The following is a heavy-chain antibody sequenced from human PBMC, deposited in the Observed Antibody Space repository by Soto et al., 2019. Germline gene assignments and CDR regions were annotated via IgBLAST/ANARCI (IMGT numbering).Heavy chain of an antibody. Sequence: QLQLQESGPGLVKPSETLSLTCTVSGGSISSSSYYWGWIRQPPGKGLEWIGSIYYSGSTYYNPSLKRRVTLSVVTSKNQLSLKLSSVTAADTAVYYCARHTPAISISDHWGQGSLVTVSS. CDR1: GGSISSSSYY. CDR3: ARHTPAISISDH. D-gene: IGHD2-15*01. CDR2: IYYSGST. V-gene: IGHV4-39*01. J-gene: IGHJ4*02.